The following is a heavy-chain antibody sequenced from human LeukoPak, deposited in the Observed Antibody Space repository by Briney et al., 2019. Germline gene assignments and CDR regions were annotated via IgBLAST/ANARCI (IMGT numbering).Heavy chain of an antibody. V-gene: IGHV1-8*01. CDR2: MNPNSGNT. CDR1: GYTFTSYD. Sequence: ASVKVSCKASGYTFTSYDINWVRQATGQGLEWMGWMNPNSGNTGYAQKFQGRVTMTRNTSVSTAYMELSSLRSEDTAVYYCARGGELLWFGEYGGNWGQGTLVTVSS. CDR3: ARGGELLWFGEYGGN. J-gene: IGHJ4*02. D-gene: IGHD3-10*01.